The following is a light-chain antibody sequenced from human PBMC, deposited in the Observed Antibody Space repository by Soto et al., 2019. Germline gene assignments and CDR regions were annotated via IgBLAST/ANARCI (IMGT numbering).Light chain of an antibody. Sequence: DVVMTQTPLSLSVAPGQPASISCKSSQSLLHITGETFLLWYLQKPGQSPQLLIYEVSTRVSGVPDRFSGSGEGTDFTLEISRVETDDVGIYYCMQSTQLPPTFGQGTRLGIE. CDR3: MQSTQLPPT. J-gene: IGKJ5*01. CDR1: QSLLHITGETF. CDR2: EVS. V-gene: IGKV2D-29*02.